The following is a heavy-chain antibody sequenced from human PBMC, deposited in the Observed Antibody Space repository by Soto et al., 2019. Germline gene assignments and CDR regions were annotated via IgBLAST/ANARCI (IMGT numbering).Heavy chain of an antibody. V-gene: IGHV2-5*02. D-gene: IGHD2-2*01. CDR2: IYWDDDK. CDR3: ALPVIVVVPADPGRVNWFDP. CDR1: GFSLSTSGVG. J-gene: IGHJ5*02. Sequence: QITLKESGPTLVKPTQTLTLTCTFSGFSLSTSGVGVGWIRQPPGKALEWLALIYWDDDKRYSPSLKSRLTTTKTPSNNRAVLTMPDMAPVDTATYYCALPVIVVVPADPGRVNWFDPWGQGTLATVSS.